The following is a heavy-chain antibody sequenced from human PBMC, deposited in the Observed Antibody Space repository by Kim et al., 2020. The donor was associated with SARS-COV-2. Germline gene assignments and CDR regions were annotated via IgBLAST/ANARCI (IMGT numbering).Heavy chain of an antibody. CDR1: GFTFSSYW. J-gene: IGHJ2*01. D-gene: IGHD4-17*01. Sequence: GGSLRLSCAASGFTFSSYWMSWVRQAPGKGLEWVANIKQDGSEKYYVDSVKGRFTISRDNAKNSLYLQMNSLRAEDTAVYYCARINDYGDYGYWYFDLWGRGTLVTVSS. CDR3: ARINDYGDYGYWYFDL. V-gene: IGHV3-7*03. CDR2: IKQDGSEK.